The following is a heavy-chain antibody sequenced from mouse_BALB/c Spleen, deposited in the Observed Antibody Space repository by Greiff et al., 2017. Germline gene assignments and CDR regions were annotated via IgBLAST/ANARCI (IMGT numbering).Heavy chain of an antibody. CDR3: ARPFTMITIYAMDY. J-gene: IGHJ4*01. V-gene: IGHV1S127*01. CDR2: IDPSDSET. Sequence: QVQLQQSGPQLVRPGASVKISCKASGYSFTSYWMHWVKQRPGQGLEWIGMIDPSDSETRLNQKFKDKATLTVDKSSSTAYMQLSSPTSEDSAVYYCARPFTMITIYAMDYWGQGTSVTVSS. CDR1: GYSFTSYW. D-gene: IGHD2-4*01.